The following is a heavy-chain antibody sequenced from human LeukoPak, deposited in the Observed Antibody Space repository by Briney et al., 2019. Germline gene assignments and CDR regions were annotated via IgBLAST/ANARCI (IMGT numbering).Heavy chain of an antibody. CDR3: ARDPWGVVVPAAMEDY. V-gene: IGHV3-21*01. CDR2: ISSSSYI. Sequence: GGTLRLSCAASGFTFSSYSMNWVRQAPGKGLEWVSSISSSSYIYYADSVKGRFTISRDNAKNSLYLQMNSLRAEDTAVYYCARDPWGVVVPAAMEDYWGQGTLVTVSS. D-gene: IGHD2-2*01. CDR1: GFTFSSYS. J-gene: IGHJ4*02.